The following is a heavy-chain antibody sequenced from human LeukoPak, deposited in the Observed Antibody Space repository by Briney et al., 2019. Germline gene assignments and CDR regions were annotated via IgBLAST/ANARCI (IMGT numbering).Heavy chain of an antibody. J-gene: IGHJ4*02. CDR3: ARGRILGLGSFFDL. Sequence: GGSLRLSCVVSGFTSSRYEMHWVRQAPGKGLEWVSYTARSGGDIHYAPSVRGRFTISSDTAENPVFLQMNNLRAEDTAAYYCARGRILGLGSFFDLWGQGTLVTVSS. V-gene: IGHV3-48*03. D-gene: IGHD3-16*01. CDR2: TARSGGDI. CDR1: GFTSSRYE.